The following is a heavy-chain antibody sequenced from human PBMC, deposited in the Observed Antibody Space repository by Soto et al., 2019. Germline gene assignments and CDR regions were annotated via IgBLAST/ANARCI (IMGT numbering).Heavy chain of an antibody. J-gene: IGHJ4*02. D-gene: IGHD3-10*01. CDR1: GVSISSGNW. CDR3: ARLVYDTRLNYMYFDF. Sequence: SETLSLACAVSGVSISSGNWWTGVRQSPQRGLEYIGEIFHDGTANYYPSFERRVAISVDTSKNQFSLKLTSVTAADTAIYFCARLVYDTRLNYMYFDFWGQGTLVTVSS. V-gene: IGHV4-4*02. CDR2: IFHDGTA.